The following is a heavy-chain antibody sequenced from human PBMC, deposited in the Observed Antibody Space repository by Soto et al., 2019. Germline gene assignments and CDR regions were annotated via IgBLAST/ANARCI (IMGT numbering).Heavy chain of an antibody. J-gene: IGHJ4*02. CDR1: GFTFSSYS. CDR3: ARRPTGDWCSDY. CDR2: ISSSSSYI. V-gene: IGHV3-21*01. D-gene: IGHD2-8*02. Sequence: EVQLVESGGGLVKPGGSLRLSCAASGFTFSSYSMNWVRQAPGKGLEWVSSISSSSSYIYYADSVKGRFTISRDNAKNSLYLQMNSLRAEDTAVYYCARRPTGDWCSDYWGQGTLVTVSS.